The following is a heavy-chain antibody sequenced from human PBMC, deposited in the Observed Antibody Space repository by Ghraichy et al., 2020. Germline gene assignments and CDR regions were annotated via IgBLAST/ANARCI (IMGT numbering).Heavy chain of an antibody. D-gene: IGHD3-16*01. CDR2: IYYSGST. CDR1: GGSISSYY. CDR3: ARQTTGGYYYYYGMDV. Sequence: SDTLSLTCTVSGGSISSYYWSWIRQPPGKGLEWIGYIYYSGSTNYNPSLKSRVTISVDTSKNQFSLKLSSVTAADTAVYYCARQTTGGYYYYYGMDVWGQGTTVTVSS. V-gene: IGHV4-59*08. J-gene: IGHJ6*02.